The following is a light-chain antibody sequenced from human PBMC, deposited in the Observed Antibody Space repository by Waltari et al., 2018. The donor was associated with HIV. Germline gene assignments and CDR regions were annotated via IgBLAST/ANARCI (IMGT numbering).Light chain of an antibody. Sequence: SFELTQPPSLSVSPGPTANISCSGEKMGEKYVSWYQQKSGQSPVVVIFQDKRRPSGISERFSGSNSGNTATLTISGTQPIDEADYYCQAWDRTTGVFGTGTKLTVL. J-gene: IGLJ1*01. CDR2: QDK. CDR3: QAWDRTTGV. V-gene: IGLV3-1*01. CDR1: KMGEKY.